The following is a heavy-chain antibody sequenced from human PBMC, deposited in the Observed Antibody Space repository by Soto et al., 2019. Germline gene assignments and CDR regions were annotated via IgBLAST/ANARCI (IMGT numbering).Heavy chain of an antibody. CDR2: IYSGGST. CDR1: GFTVSSNY. J-gene: IGHJ2*01. D-gene: IGHD2-8*02. CDR3: ARDGPTVVSPNWYFDL. Sequence: EVQLVESGGGLIQPGGSLRLSCAASGFTVSSNYMSWVRQAPGKGLEWASVIYSGGSTYYADSVKGRFTISRDNSKNTLYLQMNSLRAEDTAVYYCARDGPTVVSPNWYFDLWGRGTLVTVSS. V-gene: IGHV3-53*01.